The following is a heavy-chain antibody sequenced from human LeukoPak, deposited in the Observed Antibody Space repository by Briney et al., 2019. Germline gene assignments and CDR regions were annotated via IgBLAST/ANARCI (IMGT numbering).Heavy chain of an antibody. CDR2: ISAYNGNT. D-gene: IGHD3-10*01. CDR1: GYTFTSYG. V-gene: IGHV1-18*01. Sequence: ASVKVSCKASGYTFTSYGISWVRQAPGQGLEWMGWISAYNGNTNYAQKLQGRVTMTTDTSTSTAYMELRSLRSDDTAVYYCARAYLNYGSGYNWFDPWGQGTLVTVSS. J-gene: IGHJ5*02. CDR3: ARAYLNYGSGYNWFDP.